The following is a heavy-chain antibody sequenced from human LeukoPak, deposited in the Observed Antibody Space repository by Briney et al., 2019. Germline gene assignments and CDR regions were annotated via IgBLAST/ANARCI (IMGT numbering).Heavy chain of an antibody. CDR3: ARGTRDGYTTNWFDP. CDR2: ISYDGSNK. J-gene: IGHJ5*02. CDR1: GFTFSSYA. V-gene: IGHV3-30*04. Sequence: GGSLRLSCAASGFTFSSYAMHWVRQAPGKGLEWVAVISYDGSNKYYADSVKGRFTISRDNSKNTLYLQMNSLRDEDTAVYYCARGTRDGYTTNWFDPWGQGTLVTVSS. D-gene: IGHD5-24*01.